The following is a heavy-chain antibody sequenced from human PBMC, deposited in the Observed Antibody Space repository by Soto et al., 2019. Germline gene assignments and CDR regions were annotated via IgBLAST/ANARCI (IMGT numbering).Heavy chain of an antibody. J-gene: IGHJ3*02. V-gene: IGHV1-2*02. CDR2: INPNSGGT. CDR1: GYTFTGYY. Sequence: ASVKVSCKASGYTFTGYYMHWVRQAPGQGLEWMGWINPNSGGTNYAQKFQGRVTMTRDTSISTAYMELSRLRSDDTAVYYCAREGGYDFWSGYYSLYAFDIWGQGTMVTVS. CDR3: AREGGYDFWSGYYSLYAFDI. D-gene: IGHD3-3*01.